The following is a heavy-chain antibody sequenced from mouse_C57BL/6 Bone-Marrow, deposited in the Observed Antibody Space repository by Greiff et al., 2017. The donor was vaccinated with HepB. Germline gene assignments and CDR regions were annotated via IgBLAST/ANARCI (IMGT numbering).Heavy chain of an antibody. CDR3: TYLPAWFAY. V-gene: IGHV6-3*01. CDR2: IRLKSDNYAT. J-gene: IGHJ3*01. CDR1: GFTFSNYW. Sequence: EVKLVESGGGLVQPGGSMKLSCVASGFTFSNYWMNWVRQSPEKGLEWVAQIRLKSDNYATHYAESVKGRFTISRDDSKSSVYLQMNNLRSEDTGIYYCTYLPAWFAYWGQGTLVTVSA.